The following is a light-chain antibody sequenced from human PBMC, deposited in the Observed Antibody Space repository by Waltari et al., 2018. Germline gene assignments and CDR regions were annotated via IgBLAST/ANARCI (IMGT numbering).Light chain of an antibody. V-gene: IGKV3-11*01. CDR2: DVS. Sequence: EIVLTQSPATLSLSPGERATLSCRASQTVGTYLAWYQHKPGQAPRLLIYDVSNRAPGIPARFSGSGSGTQFTLTISSLEPEDSAVYFCQQRKYWPPLTFGGGTRVLIK. J-gene: IGKJ4*01. CDR3: QQRKYWPPLT. CDR1: QTVGTY.